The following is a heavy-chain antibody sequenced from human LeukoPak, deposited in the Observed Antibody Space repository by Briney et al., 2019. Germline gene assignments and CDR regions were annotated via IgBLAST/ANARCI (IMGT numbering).Heavy chain of an antibody. CDR1: GGSISSGSYY. Sequence: SETPSLTCTVSGGSISSGSYYWSWIRQPAGKGLEWIGRIYTSGSTNYNPSLKSRVTISVDTSKNQFSLKLSSVTAADTAVYYCARGLSGYHFDYWGQGTLVTVSS. J-gene: IGHJ4*02. CDR3: ARGLSGYHFDY. D-gene: IGHD3-22*01. V-gene: IGHV4-61*02. CDR2: IYTSGST.